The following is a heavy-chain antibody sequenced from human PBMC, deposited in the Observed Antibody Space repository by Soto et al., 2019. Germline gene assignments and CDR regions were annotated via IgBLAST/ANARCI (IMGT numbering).Heavy chain of an antibody. Sequence: GPSVKVSCKASGYSFTDYHIHWVRQAPGQGLEWLGRINPKSGGTSTAQKFQGWVTMTRDRSISTVYMELTRLRSDDTAVYFCARGHTTDCSNGVCSFFYNHDLDVWG. D-gene: IGHD2-8*01. CDR1: GYSFTDYH. CDR2: INPKSGGT. CDR3: ARGHTTDCSNGVCSFFYNHDLDV. V-gene: IGHV1-2*04. J-gene: IGHJ6*02.